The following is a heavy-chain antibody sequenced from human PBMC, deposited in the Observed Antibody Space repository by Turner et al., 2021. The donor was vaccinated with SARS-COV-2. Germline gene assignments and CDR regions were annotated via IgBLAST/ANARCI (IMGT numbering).Heavy chain of an antibody. CDR2: IRWRDTT. CDR1: GGSISSSSYF. Sequence: QLQLQESGPGQVKASETLSLTCNVSGGSISSSSYFWGWIRHSPGKSLDWIGSIRWRDTTYYNASLNGRVTISLDTSKNEFTMNLRSLTVADTAVYYCARRPGGYSGFDYWGQGLPVTVS. D-gene: IGHD1-26*01. J-gene: IGHJ4*02. V-gene: IGHV4-39*01. CDR3: ARRPGGYSGFDY.